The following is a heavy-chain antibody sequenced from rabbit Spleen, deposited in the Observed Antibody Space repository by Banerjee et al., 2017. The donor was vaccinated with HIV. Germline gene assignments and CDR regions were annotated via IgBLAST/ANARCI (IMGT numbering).Heavy chain of an antibody. J-gene: IGHJ4*01. D-gene: IGHD2-1*01. CDR2: GYPDGIGST. CDR1: GFTISTSYY. Sequence: QSLEESGGGLVQPEGSLTLTCKASGFTISTSYYMCWVRQAPGKGLEWIGCGYPDGIGSTAYASWAKGRFTISKSSSTTVTLQVTSLTAADTATYFCARGSAAMTMVITGFYLNLWGPGTLVTVS. V-gene: IGHV1S40*01. CDR3: ARGSAAMTMVITGFYLNL.